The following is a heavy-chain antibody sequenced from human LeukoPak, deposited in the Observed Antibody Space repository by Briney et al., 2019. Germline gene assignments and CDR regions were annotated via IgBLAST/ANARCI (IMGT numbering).Heavy chain of an antibody. CDR2: IYHSGST. V-gene: IGHV4-31*03. J-gene: IGHJ6*03. D-gene: IGHD5-12*01. CDR3: ARVSRYSGYDSSYYYMDV. Sequence: SETLSLTCTVSGGSISSGAYYWSWIRQHPGKGLEWIGYIYHSGSTYYNPSLKSRLTISVDTSKNQFSLKLSSATAADTAVYYCARVSRYSGYDSSYYYMDVWGKGTTVTVSS. CDR1: GGSISSGAYY.